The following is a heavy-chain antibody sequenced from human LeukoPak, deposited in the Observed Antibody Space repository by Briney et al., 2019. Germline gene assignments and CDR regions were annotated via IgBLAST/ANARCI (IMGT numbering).Heavy chain of an antibody. CDR1: GFTFSSYW. V-gene: IGHV3-74*01. D-gene: IGHD3-3*01. CDR3: ARGLTIFGVVNDAFDI. Sequence: GGSLRLSCAASGFTFSSYWMPWVRQAPGKGLVWVSLINSDGSSTIYADSVKGRFTISRDNAKNTLYLQMNSLRAEDTAVYYCARGLTIFGVVNDAFDIWGQGTMVTVSS. CDR2: INSDGSST. J-gene: IGHJ3*02.